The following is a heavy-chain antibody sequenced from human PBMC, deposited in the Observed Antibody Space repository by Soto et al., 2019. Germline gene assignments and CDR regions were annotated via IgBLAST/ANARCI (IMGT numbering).Heavy chain of an antibody. D-gene: IGHD6-19*01. CDR2: ISGSGGTT. Sequence: EVQLLESGGGLVQPGRSLRLSCAASGFTFSNYAMSWVRQAPGQGLDWVSAISGSGGTTYYADSVKGRFTISRDNSKNMLFLQMTSLRADDAAVYYCAKFFVETASNRGWPWSFHYWCQGTLVTVSS. J-gene: IGHJ4*02. CDR1: GFTFSNYA. V-gene: IGHV3-23*01. CDR3: AKFFVETASNRGWPWSFHY.